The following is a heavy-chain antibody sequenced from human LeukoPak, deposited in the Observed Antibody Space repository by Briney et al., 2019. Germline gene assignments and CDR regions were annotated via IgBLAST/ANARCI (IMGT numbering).Heavy chain of an antibody. CDR3: ARDQGGYGPYYYYYGMNV. V-gene: IGHV1-69*04. J-gene: IGHJ6*02. Sequence: SVKVSCKASGGTFSSYAISWVRQAPGQGLEWMGRIIPILGIANYAQKFQGRVTITADKSTSTAYMELSSLRSEDTAVYYCARDQGGYGPYYYYYGMNVWGQGTTVTVSS. CDR1: GGTFSSYA. D-gene: IGHD5-12*01. CDR2: IIPILGIA.